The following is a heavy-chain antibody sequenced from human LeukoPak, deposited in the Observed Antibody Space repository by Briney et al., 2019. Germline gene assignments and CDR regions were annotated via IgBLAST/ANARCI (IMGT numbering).Heavy chain of an antibody. CDR2: VDVHGQGT. CDR1: GFTFSSYW. Sequence: GSLRLSCAASGFTFSSYWMHWVRQAPGKGPVWVSRVDVHGQGTAYADSVKGRFTISRDNAKNTLSLQMNSLSAEDTADYYCARSNYDSTTFYYHLDLWGQGTLVTVSS. J-gene: IGHJ5*02. CDR3: ARSNYDSTTFYYHLDL. V-gene: IGHV3-74*01. D-gene: IGHD2/OR15-2a*01.